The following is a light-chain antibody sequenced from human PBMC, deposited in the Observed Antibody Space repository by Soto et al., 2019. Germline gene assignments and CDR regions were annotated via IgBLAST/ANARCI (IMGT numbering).Light chain of an antibody. V-gene: IGLV1-40*01. CDR1: SSNIGAGYD. CDR2: GTS. Sequence: QSVLTQPPSVSGAPGQRVTISCTGSSSNIGAGYDVHWYQQLPGTAPKLLIYGTSNRPSGVPDRFSGSKSGSSASLAITGLQAADEADYYCQSYDSSLRGWVFGGGTQLTVL. J-gene: IGLJ3*02. CDR3: QSYDSSLRGWV.